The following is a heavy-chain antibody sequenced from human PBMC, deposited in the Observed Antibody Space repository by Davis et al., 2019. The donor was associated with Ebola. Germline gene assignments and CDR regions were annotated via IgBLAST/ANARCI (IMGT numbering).Heavy chain of an antibody. CDR2: ISVYNGNT. V-gene: IGHV1-18*04. J-gene: IGHJ6*04. CDR1: GFTFSSYG. Sequence: ASVKVSCKASGFTFSSYGFSWVRQVPGQGLEWMGWISVYNGNTNYAQKLQGRVTMTTDTSTNTAYMELRSLRSDDTAVYYCARGSGYYGSGSYTEYYFGMDVWGKGTTVTVSS. D-gene: IGHD3-10*01. CDR3: ARGSGYYGSGSYTEYYFGMDV.